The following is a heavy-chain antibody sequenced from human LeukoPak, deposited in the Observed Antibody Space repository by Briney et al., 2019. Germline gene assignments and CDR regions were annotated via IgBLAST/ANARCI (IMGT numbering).Heavy chain of an antibody. Sequence: GGSLRLSCAASGFTVSNNYMSWVRQAPGKGLEWVSVIYSGGTTYYADSVKGRFTISRDNSKNTLYLQMNSLRAEDTAVYYCARVRSGYSSGWFDYWGQGTLVTVSS. V-gene: IGHV3-53*01. J-gene: IGHJ4*02. D-gene: IGHD6-19*01. CDR3: ARVRSGYSSGWFDY. CDR2: IYSGGTT. CDR1: GFTVSNNY.